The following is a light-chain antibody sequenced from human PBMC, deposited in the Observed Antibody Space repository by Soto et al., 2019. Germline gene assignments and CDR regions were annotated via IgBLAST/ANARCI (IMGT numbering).Light chain of an antibody. J-gene: IGLJ3*02. CDR2: TNN. CDR1: SSNIGSNT. V-gene: IGLV1-44*01. CDR3: ATWDDSLNGWV. Sequence: QSVLTQPPSASGTPGQRVIISCSGSSSNIGSNTVSWYQQLPGTAPKLLIYTNNQRPSGVPDRFSGSKSGTSASLAISVLQSEDEADYYCATWDDSLNGWVFGGGTKLTVL.